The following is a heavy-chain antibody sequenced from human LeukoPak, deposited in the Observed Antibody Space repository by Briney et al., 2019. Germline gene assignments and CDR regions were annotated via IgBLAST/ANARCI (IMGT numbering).Heavy chain of an antibody. J-gene: IGHJ5*02. CDR2: VSPGGST. CDR3: ARDGGTRLGFDP. CDR1: SESSGGDD. D-gene: IGHD3-16*01. Sequence: SETLSLTCAMHSESSGGDDWTWIRQPPGKGLEWIGEVSPGGSTRYNPTLRSRVTISLDTSRSRFSLRLSSVTAADTGVYYCARDGGTRLGFDPWGQGTLVTVSS. V-gene: IGHV4-34*01.